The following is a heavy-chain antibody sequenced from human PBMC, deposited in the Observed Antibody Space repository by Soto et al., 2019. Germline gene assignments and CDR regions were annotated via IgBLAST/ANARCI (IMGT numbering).Heavy chain of an antibody. CDR1: GFTFSSYG. V-gene: IGHV3-33*01. CDR3: ARDRNVLGILDY. CDR2: IWYDGSNK. Sequence: GGSLRLSCAASGFTFSSYGMHWVRQAPGKGLEWVAVIWYDGSNKYYADSVKGRFTISRDNSKNTLYLQMNSLSAEDTAVYYCARDRNVLGILDYSGQGTMVTVSS. J-gene: IGHJ4*02. D-gene: IGHD7-27*01.